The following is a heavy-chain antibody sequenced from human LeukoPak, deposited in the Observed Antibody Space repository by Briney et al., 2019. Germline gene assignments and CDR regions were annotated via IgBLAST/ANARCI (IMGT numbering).Heavy chain of an antibody. D-gene: IGHD3-16*02. CDR1: GYTFTSYG. V-gene: IGHV1-18*01. Sequence: AASVKVSCKASGYTFTSYGISWVRQAPGQGLEWMGWISAYNGNTNYAQKLQGRVTLTTDTSTSTAYMELRSLRSDDTAVYYCARDCPYDYVWGSYCYTRFDYWGQGTLVTVSS. J-gene: IGHJ4*02. CDR2: ISAYNGNT. CDR3: ARDCPYDYVWGSYCYTRFDY.